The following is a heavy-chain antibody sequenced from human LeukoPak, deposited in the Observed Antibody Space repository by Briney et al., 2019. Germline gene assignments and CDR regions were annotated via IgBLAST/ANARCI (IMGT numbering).Heavy chain of an antibody. CDR1: GYTFTSLD. J-gene: IGHJ4*02. CDR2: INPNSGNR. D-gene: IGHD2-15*01. V-gene: IGHV1-8*01. Sequence: ASVKVSRKASGYTFTSLDINWVRQATGQGLEWMGWINPNSGNRGYAQQFQGRVTITRDTSIGTVYMELSSLRSEDTAVYYCARVDGSPDSWGQGTLVTVSS. CDR3: ARVDGSPDS.